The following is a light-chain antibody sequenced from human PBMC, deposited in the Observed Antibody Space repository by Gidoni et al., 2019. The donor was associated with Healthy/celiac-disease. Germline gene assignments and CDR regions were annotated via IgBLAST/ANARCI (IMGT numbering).Light chain of an antibody. CDR3: QLRDT. J-gene: IGKJ2*01. V-gene: IGKV3-20*01. CDR1: RVLAAA. CDR2: GAS. Sequence: EIVWTQSPGTLSCLQGKEPPSPAGPVRVLAAAPRLLIYGASSRATGIPDRFSGSGSGTDFTLTISRLEPEDFAVYYCQLRDTFGQGTKLEIK.